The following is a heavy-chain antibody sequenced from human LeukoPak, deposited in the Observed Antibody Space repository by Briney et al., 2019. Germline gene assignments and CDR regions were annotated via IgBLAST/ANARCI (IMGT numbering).Heavy chain of an antibody. J-gene: IGHJ4*02. D-gene: IGHD3-10*01. CDR3: AKDIYRPTGKWFGVPGDY. CDR2: IYSGGST. CDR1: GFTVSSNY. V-gene: IGHV3-66*01. Sequence: PGGSLRLSCAASGFTVSSNYMSWVRQAPGKGLEWVSVIYSGGSTYYADSVKGRFTISRDNSKNTLYLQMNSLRAEDTAVYYCAKDIYRPTGKWFGVPGDYWGQGTLVTVSS.